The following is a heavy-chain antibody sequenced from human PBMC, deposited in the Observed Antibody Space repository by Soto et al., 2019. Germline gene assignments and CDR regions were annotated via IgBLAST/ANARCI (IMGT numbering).Heavy chain of an antibody. V-gene: IGHV1-18*01. CDR2: ISAHNGNT. D-gene: IGHD1-1*01. Sequence: QVHLVQSGAEVKKPGASVKVSCKGSGSAFTPYGITWLRQAPGQGLEWMGWISAHNGNTNYAQKLQGRVTVTRDTSTSTAYMELRSLRSDDTAVYYCARGRYGDYWGQGALVTVSS. CDR1: GSAFTPYG. J-gene: IGHJ4*02. CDR3: ARGRYGDY.